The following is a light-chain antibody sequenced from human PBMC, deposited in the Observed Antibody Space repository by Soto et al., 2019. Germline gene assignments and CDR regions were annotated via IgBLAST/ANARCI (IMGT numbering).Light chain of an antibody. CDR3: AAWDDSLNALA. J-gene: IGLJ2*01. Sequence: QSVLTQPPSASGTPGQRVTISWSGSSSNIGSNTVNWYQHFPGTAPKLLIYSNNQRPSGVPDRFSGSKSGTSASLAISGLQSEDEADYYCAAWDDSLNALAFGGGTKLTVL. CDR2: SNN. V-gene: IGLV1-44*01. CDR1: SSNIGSNT.